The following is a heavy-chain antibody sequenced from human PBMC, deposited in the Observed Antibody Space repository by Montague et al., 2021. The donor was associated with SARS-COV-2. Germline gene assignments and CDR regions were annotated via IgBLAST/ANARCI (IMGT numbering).Heavy chain of an antibody. CDR1: GFSLSTSGMC. D-gene: IGHD3-9*01. J-gene: IGHJ6*02. V-gene: IGHV2-70*01. CDR3: ARMVTIFSLGGYYYYYGMDV. CDR2: XDWDDDK. Sequence: PALVKPTQTLTLTCTFSGFSLSTSGMCVGWIRQPPGKALEWLALXDWDDDKYYSTSLKTRLTISKDTSKNQVVLTMTNMDPVDTATYYCARMVTIFSLGGYYYYYGMDVWGQGTTVTVSS.